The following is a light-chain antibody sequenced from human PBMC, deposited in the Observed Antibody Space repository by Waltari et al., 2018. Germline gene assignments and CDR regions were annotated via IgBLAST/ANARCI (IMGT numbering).Light chain of an antibody. V-gene: IGKV1-39*01. CDR2: AAS. CDR3: QQTYSTLWT. J-gene: IGKJ1*01. Sequence: DIQMTQSPSSLSASVGDRVTITCRTSQSIGTSLNWYQQTPGQAPKLLIYAASSFQGGVPSRFSGSVSGTDFTLTISSLQPEDFATYYCQQTYSTLWTFGQGTKVEIK. CDR1: QSIGTS.